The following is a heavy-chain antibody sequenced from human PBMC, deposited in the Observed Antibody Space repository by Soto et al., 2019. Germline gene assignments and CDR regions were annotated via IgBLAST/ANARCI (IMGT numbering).Heavy chain of an antibody. Sequence: QVQLQESGPGLVKPSETLSLTCTVSGGSVSSGSYYWSWIRQPPGKGLEWIGYIYYSGSTNYNPSPKSRVPMSVGTSTTQFPPKLSSAAAADTAVYYCARGIEGWYQGRYYYGMDVWGQGTTVTVSS. V-gene: IGHV4-61*01. J-gene: IGHJ6*02. CDR1: GGSVSSGSYY. D-gene: IGHD6-19*01. CDR3: ARGIEGWYQGRYYYGMDV. CDR2: IYYSGST.